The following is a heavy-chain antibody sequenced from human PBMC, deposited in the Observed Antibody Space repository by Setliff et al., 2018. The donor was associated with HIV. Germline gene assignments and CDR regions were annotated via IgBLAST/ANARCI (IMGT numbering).Heavy chain of an antibody. CDR1: GGSIGIHY. J-gene: IGHJ4*02. Sequence: SETLSLTCAVSGGSIGIHYWGWIRQPPGKGLEWVGTIYQNGNTCYSPSLESRVSVSMDMSRNQFSVKLNSATAADTAVYYCARQAWHYDRDGYFIDYWGQGKLVTVSS. CDR2: IYQNGNT. D-gene: IGHD3-22*01. V-gene: IGHV4-59*08. CDR3: ARQAWHYDRDGYFIDY.